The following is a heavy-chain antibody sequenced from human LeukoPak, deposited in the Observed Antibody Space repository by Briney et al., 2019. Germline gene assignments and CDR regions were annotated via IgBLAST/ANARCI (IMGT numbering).Heavy chain of an antibody. Sequence: GGSLRLSCAVSGITLSNYGMSWVRQAPGRGREWVAGISGRGGSTTYADSVKGRFTISRDNRTNTLFLQMNSLRAEDTAVYFCAKRGVVIRVILVGFHREAYYFDSWGQGALVTVSS. V-gene: IGHV3-23*01. CDR1: GITLSNYG. D-gene: IGHD2-21*01. J-gene: IGHJ4*02. CDR2: ISGRGGST. CDR3: AKRGVVIRVILVGFHREAYYFDS.